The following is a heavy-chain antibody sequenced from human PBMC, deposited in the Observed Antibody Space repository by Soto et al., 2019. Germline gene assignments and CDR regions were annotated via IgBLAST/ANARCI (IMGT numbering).Heavy chain of an antibody. J-gene: IGHJ5*02. Sequence: ASVKVSFKTSCYTFSNYGITWLRQAPGQPLEWLGWISLYSDGTNYAQKFQGRVSMTTDTSTTTAYMELRSLRSDDTAVYYCARVVPGAEAWFGPWGQGTLVTV. V-gene: IGHV1-18*01. D-gene: IGHD2-2*01. CDR2: ISLYSDGT. CDR1: CYTFSNYG. CDR3: ARVVPGAEAWFGP.